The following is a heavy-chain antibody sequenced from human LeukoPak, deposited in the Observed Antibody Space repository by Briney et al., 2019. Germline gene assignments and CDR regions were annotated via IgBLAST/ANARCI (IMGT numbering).Heavy chain of an antibody. J-gene: IGHJ6*03. CDR3: ARGYDFWSGYYSPPNAGGGGNYYYYMDV. CDR1: GYTFTSYG. CDR2: ISAYNGNT. V-gene: IGHV1-18*01. D-gene: IGHD3-3*01. Sequence: ASVKVSCKASGYTFTSYGISWVRQAPGQGLEWMRWISAYNGNTNYAQKFQGRVTITADKSTSTAYMELSSLRSEDTAVYYCARGYDFWSGYYSPPNAGGGGNYYYYMDVWGKGTTVTVSS.